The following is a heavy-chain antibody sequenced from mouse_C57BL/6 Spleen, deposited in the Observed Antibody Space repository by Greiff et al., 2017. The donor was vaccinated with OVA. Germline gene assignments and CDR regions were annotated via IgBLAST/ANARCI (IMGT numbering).Heavy chain of an antibody. D-gene: IGHD2-1*01. Sequence: QVQLQQSGAELVRPGASVKLSCKASGYTFTDYYINWVKQRPGQGLEWIARIYPGSGNTYYNEKFKGKATLTAEKSSSTAYMQLSSLTSEDSAVYFCARRGYGNYRYYFDYWGQGTTLTVSS. V-gene: IGHV1-76*01. J-gene: IGHJ2*01. CDR1: GYTFTDYY. CDR2: IYPGSGNT. CDR3: ARRGYGNYRYYFDY.